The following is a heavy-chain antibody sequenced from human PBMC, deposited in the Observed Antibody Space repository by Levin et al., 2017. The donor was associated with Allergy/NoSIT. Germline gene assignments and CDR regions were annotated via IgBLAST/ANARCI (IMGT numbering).Heavy chain of an antibody. CDR1: GGSFSGYY. Sequence: SETLSLTCAVYGGSFSGYYWSWIRQPPGKGLEWIGEINHSGSTNYNPSLKSRVTISVDTSKNQFSLKLSSVTAADTAVYYCARMMYYGSASPDRYDYWGQGTLVTVSS. CDR2: INHSGST. CDR3: ARMMYYGSASPDRYDY. J-gene: IGHJ4*02. V-gene: IGHV4-34*01. D-gene: IGHD3-10*01.